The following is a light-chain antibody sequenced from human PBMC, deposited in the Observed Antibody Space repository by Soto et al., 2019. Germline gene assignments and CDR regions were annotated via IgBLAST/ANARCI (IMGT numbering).Light chain of an antibody. CDR2: KAS. V-gene: IGKV1-5*03. CDR1: QTISSW. J-gene: IGKJ1*01. Sequence: DIQMTPSPSTLSGSVGDSVTXXXXASQTISSWLAWYQQKPGKAPKLLIYKASTLKSGVPSRFSGSGSGTEFTLTISSLQPDDFATYYCQHYNSYSEAFGQGTKVDTK. CDR3: QHYNSYSEA.